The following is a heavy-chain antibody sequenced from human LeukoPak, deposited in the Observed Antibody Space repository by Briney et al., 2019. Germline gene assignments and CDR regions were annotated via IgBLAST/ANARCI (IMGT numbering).Heavy chain of an antibody. CDR2: ITASGTAM. CDR1: GFTFSSYW. J-gene: IGHJ4*02. Sequence: GGSLRLSCAASGFTFSSYWMSWVRQAPGKGLEWVSHITASGTAMFYADSVKGRFTISRDNAKNSLYLQMNSLRDEDTAVYYCASSGSYRFDYWGQGTLVTVSS. D-gene: IGHD1-26*01. V-gene: IGHV3-48*02. CDR3: ASSGSYRFDY.